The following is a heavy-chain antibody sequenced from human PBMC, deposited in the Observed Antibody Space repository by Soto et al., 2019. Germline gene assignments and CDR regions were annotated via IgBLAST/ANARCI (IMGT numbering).Heavy chain of an antibody. Sequence: EVQLVESGGGLVQPGGSLRLSCAASGFTFTDYWMHWVRQVPGEGLVWVSRVKYDVSSTNYADSVKGRFTISRDNAKNTLYLQMNSLRNEDTAVYFCERGARGYYYMDVGGKGTTDTVSS. V-gene: IGHV3-74*01. CDR1: GFTFTDYW. CDR2: VKYDVSST. J-gene: IGHJ6*03. CDR3: ERGARGYYYMDV.